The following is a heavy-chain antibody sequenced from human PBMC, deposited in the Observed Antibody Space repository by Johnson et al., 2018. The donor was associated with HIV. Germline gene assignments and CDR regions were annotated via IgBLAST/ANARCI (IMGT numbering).Heavy chain of an antibody. Sequence: VQLVESGGGLVQRGGSLRFSCAASGFTVSSNYMSWVRQAPGKGLEWVSVIYSGGSTYYADSVKGRFTISRDNSKNTLYLQMNSLRAEDTAVYYCAREYYYESPEAFDIWGQGTMVTVSS. CDR2: IYSGGST. CDR1: GFTVSSNY. J-gene: IGHJ3*02. D-gene: IGHD3-22*01. CDR3: AREYYYESPEAFDI. V-gene: IGHV3-53*01.